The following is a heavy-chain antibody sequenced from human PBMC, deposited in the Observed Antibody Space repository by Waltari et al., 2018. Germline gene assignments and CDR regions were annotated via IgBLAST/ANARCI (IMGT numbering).Heavy chain of an antibody. V-gene: IGHV5-51*01. CDR2: IYPGDSET. CDR1: GYSFTTYW. CDR3: ARHIVGMTLRRLGWFDS. D-gene: IGHD3-22*01. Sequence: EVQLVQSGAEVKRPGESLKISCKGSGYSFTTYWIAWVRQMPGKGLEWMGIIYPGDSETRYSPSFQGQVTISADKSISTAYLQWSSLQASDTAMYYCARHIVGMTLRRLGWFDSWGQGTLVTVSS. J-gene: IGHJ5*01.